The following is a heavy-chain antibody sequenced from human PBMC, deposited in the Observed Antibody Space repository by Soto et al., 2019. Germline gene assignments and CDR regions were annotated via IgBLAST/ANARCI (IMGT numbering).Heavy chain of an antibody. CDR3: XRXVLTITRGAFDA. Sequence: QVQLQESGPGLVKPSGTLSLTCAVSGGSISSSHWWTWVRQSPGKGLEYIGEISHSGTSNSNPSLKSRVTLSVDKSKNHFSLTLTSVTAADTAVYYXXRXVLTITRGAFDAWGQGTLVIVSS. V-gene: IGHV4-4*02. CDR1: GGSISSSHW. J-gene: IGHJ3*01. CDR2: ISHSGTS. D-gene: IGHD3-9*01.